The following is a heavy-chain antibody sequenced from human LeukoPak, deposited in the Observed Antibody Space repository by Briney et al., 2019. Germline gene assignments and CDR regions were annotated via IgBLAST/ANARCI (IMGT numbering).Heavy chain of an antibody. CDR2: IIPILGIA. CDR1: GGTFSSYA. D-gene: IGHD1-14*01. V-gene: IGHV1-69*04. Sequence: SVKVSRKASGGTFSSYAISWVRQAPGQGLEWMGRIIPILGIANYAQKFQGRVTMTEDTSTDTAYMELSSLRSEDTAVYYCATAHIGTFDYWGQGTLVTVSS. J-gene: IGHJ4*02. CDR3: ATAHIGTFDY.